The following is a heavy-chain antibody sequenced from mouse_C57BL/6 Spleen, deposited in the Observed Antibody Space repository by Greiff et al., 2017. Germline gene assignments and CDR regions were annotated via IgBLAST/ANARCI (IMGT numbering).Heavy chain of an antibody. Sequence: VQLQQPGAELVMPGASVKLSCKASGYTFTSYWMHWVKQRPGQGLEWIGEIDPSDSYTNYNQKFKGKSTLTVDKSSSTAYMQLSSRTSEDSAVYYCARRYYGSSYEAMDYWGQGTSVTVSS. CDR3: ARRYYGSSYEAMDY. CDR1: GYTFTSYW. V-gene: IGHV1-69*01. CDR2: IDPSDSYT. D-gene: IGHD1-1*01. J-gene: IGHJ4*01.